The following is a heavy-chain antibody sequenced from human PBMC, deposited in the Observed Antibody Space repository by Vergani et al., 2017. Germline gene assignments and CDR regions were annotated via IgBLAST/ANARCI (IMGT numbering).Heavy chain of an antibody. CDR3: AKDRDSSGWYLV. Sequence: QVHLVESGGGVVQPGRSLRLSCAASGFTFGSFGMHWVRQAPGKGLEWVAFIRYDGSNKYYADSVKGRFTISRDNSKNTLYLQMNSLRAEDTAVYYCAKDRDSSGWYLVWGQGTMVTVSS. V-gene: IGHV3-30*02. CDR2: IRYDGSNK. CDR1: GFTFGSFG. D-gene: IGHD6-19*01. J-gene: IGHJ3*01.